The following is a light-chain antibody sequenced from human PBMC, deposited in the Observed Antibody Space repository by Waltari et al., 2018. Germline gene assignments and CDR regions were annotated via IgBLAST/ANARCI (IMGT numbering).Light chain of an antibody. CDR3: SSYAGSSKGV. J-gene: IGLJ2*01. CDR1: SSDVGNYKR. V-gene: IGLV2-23*02. Sequence: QSALTQPASVSGSPGQSITISCTGTSSDVGNYKRVPWHQQHPGKAPKLMIYAVSKRPSGVSDRFSGSKSGDMASLTISGLQPEDEAEYFCSSYAGSSKGVFGGGTKVTVL. CDR2: AVS.